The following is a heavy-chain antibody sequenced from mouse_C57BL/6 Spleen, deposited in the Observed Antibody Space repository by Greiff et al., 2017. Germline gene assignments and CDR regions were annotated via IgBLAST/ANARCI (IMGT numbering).Heavy chain of an antibody. D-gene: IGHD1-1*01. CDR1: GYAFTNYL. Sequence: QVQLQQSGAELVRPGTSVKVSCKASGYAFTNYLIEWVKQRPGQGLEWIGVINPGSGGTNYNEKFKGKATLTADKSSSTAYMQLSSLTSEDSAVYFCARGDYGSSAWFAYWGQGTLVTVSA. CDR2: INPGSGGT. V-gene: IGHV1-54*01. J-gene: IGHJ3*01. CDR3: ARGDYGSSAWFAY.